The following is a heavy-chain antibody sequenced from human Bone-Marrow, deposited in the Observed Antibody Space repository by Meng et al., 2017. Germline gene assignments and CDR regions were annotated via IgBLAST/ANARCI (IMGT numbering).Heavy chain of an antibody. D-gene: IGHD3-16*01. CDR1: GYTFTSYG. J-gene: IGHJ4*02. CDR2: ISAYNGNT. Sequence: ASVKVSCKASGYTFTSYGISWVRQAPGQGLEWMGWISAYNGNTNYAQKLQGRVTMTTDTSTGTAYMELRSLRSDDTAVYYCARDEGRGWARLAIEYYFDYWGQGTLVTVSS. CDR3: ARDEGRGWARLAIEYYFDY. V-gene: IGHV1-18*01.